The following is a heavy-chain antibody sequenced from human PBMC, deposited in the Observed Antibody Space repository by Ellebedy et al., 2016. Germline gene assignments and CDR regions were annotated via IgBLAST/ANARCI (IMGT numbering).Heavy chain of an antibody. CDR2: INHSGST. CDR3: ARGTLGYCSSTSCYWYYYYYMDV. Sequence: SETLSLTXAVYGGSFSGYYWSWIRQPPGKGLEWIGEINHSGSTNYNPSLKSRVTISVDTSKNQFSLKLSSVTAADTAVYYCARGTLGYCSSTSCYWYYYYYMDVWGKGTTVTVSS. V-gene: IGHV4-34*01. D-gene: IGHD2-2*01. J-gene: IGHJ6*03. CDR1: GGSFSGYY.